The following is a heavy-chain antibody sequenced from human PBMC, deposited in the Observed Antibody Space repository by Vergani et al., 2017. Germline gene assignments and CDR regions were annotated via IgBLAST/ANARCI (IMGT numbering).Heavy chain of an antibody. CDR1: GFTFTSYG. Sequence: QVQLVESVGGVVQTGRSLRLSCAASGFTFTSYGLHWVRQAPGKGLEWVAVIWYDGSNKYYADSVKGRFTISRDNSKNTLYLQMNSLGAEGTAVYYCARVFMGQLVGFGWFDPWGQGTLVTVSS. D-gene: IGHD6-6*01. CDR2: IWYDGSNK. J-gene: IGHJ5*02. CDR3: ARVFMGQLVGFGWFDP. V-gene: IGHV3-33*01.